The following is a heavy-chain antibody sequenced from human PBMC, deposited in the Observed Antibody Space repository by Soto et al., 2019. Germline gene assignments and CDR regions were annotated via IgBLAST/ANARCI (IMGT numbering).Heavy chain of an antibody. CDR2: IGTAGDT. J-gene: IGHJ4*02. D-gene: IGHD3-22*01. CDR1: GLNFSSYD. CDR3: ARGQPPNYYDISVYEYYFDY. Sequence: GGSLRLSCAASGLNFSSYDMNWVRQAKGKGLEWVSVIGTAGDTYYPGSVKGRFTISRENAKNSLYLQMNSLRAEDTAVYYCARGQPPNYYDISVYEYYFDYWGQGTLVTVSS. V-gene: IGHV3-13*01.